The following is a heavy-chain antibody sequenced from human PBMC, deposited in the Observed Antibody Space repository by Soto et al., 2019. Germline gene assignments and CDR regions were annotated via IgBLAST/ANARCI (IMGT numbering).Heavy chain of an antibody. J-gene: IGHJ5*02. CDR2: ISGSGRTI. CDR1: GIVFSDY. V-gene: IGHV3-11*01. D-gene: IGHD3-16*01. CDR3: ARLPFPWGWFEP. Sequence: QVQLVESGGGLVKPGGSLRLSCAASGIVFSDYMSWVRQAPGKGLEWLSYISGSGRTIYSADSVKGRFTISRDNATNSLYLQINNVRTEDTAVYYCARLPFPWGWFEPWGQGTLVTVSS.